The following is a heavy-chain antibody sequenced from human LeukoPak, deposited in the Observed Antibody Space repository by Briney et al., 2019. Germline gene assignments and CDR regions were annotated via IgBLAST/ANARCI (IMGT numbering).Heavy chain of an antibody. Sequence: PGGSLRLSCAASGFTFSSYSMSWIRQPPGKGLEWIGEINHSGSTNYNPSLKSRVTISVDTSKNQFSLKLSSVTAADTAVYYCARALMVRGVFNWFDPWGQGTLVTVSS. CDR1: GFTFSSYS. V-gene: IGHV4-34*01. CDR2: INHSGST. D-gene: IGHD3-10*01. CDR3: ARALMVRGVFNWFDP. J-gene: IGHJ5*02.